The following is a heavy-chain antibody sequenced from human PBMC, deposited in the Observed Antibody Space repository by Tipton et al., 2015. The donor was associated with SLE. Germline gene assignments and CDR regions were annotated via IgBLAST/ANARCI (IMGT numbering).Heavy chain of an antibody. CDR2: IYTSGST. V-gene: IGHV4-61*09. CDR3: ASMGAWGAFDI. J-gene: IGHJ3*02. CDR1: GGSISSGSYY. D-gene: IGHD1-26*01. Sequence: LSLTCTVSGGSISSGSYYWSWIRQPAGKGLEWIGYIYTSGSTNYNPSLKSRVTISVDTSKNQFSLKLSSVTAADTAVYYCASMGAWGAFDIWGQGTMVTVSS.